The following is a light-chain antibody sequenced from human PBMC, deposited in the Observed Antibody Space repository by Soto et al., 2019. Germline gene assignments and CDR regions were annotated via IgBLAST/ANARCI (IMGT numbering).Light chain of an antibody. Sequence: DIQMTQSPSTLSASVGDTVTFTCRASQTINSWLAWYQQKPGKAPKVLIFDASSLKTGVPSRFSGSGSGTEFTLTISNLQPDDFATYYCQQYDSYSSGPFGQGTKVDIK. J-gene: IGKJ1*01. CDR2: DAS. V-gene: IGKV1-5*01. CDR3: QQYDSYSSGP. CDR1: QTINSW.